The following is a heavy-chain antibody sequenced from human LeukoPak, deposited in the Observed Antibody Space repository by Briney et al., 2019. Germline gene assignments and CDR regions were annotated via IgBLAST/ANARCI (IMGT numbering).Heavy chain of an antibody. CDR2: IHYSGST. J-gene: IGHJ4*02. D-gene: IGHD5-24*01. CDR1: GGSISSYY. V-gene: IGHV4-59*01. Sequence: SETLSLTCTVSGGSISSYYWSWIRQPPGKGLEWIGYIHYSGSTHYNPSLKSRVTISVDTSKNQVSLKLRSVTAADTAIYYCARDGRWLLKWTLDYWGQGSLVTVSS. CDR3: ARDGRWLLKWTLDY.